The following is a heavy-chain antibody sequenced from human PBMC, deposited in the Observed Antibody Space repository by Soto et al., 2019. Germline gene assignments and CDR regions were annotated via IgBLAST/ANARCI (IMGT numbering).Heavy chain of an antibody. D-gene: IGHD2-15*01. CDR3: ARVMGVASGGPLDF. CDR1: GVSITSPNR. V-gene: IGHV4-4*02. J-gene: IGHJ4*02. CDR2: IYHSGNT. Sequence: SETLSLTCAVSGVSITSPNRWSWLRRSPGKGLEWIGEIYHSGNTNYNPSLGTPVTISIDKSKNHFSLQLTSVTAADTAMYYCARVMGVASGGPLDFWGQGTLVTSPQ.